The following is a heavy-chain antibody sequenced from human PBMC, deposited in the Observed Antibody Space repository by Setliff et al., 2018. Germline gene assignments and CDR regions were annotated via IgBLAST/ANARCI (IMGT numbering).Heavy chain of an antibody. CDR1: GFTSSPYA. D-gene: IGHD1-7*01. J-gene: IGHJ4*02. V-gene: IGHV3-23*03. CDR2: IYSGDRNT. CDR3: AKPQVELRWGFES. Sequence: GGSLRLSCAASGFTSSPYAMSWVRQAPGKGLEWVSTIYSGDRNTFYIDSVKGRFTIFRDGSKNTLYLQMTSLRVEDTAVYYCAKPQVELRWGFESWGQGTQVTVSS.